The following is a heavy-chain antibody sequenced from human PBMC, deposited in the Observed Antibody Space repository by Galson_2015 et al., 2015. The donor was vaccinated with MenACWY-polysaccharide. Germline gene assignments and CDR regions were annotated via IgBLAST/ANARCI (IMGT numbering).Heavy chain of an antibody. Sequence: SLRLSCAASGFTFSSYWMSWVRQASGKGLEFVANIKKDGSEKYYVDSVKGRFTISRDNAENSLYLQMNSLRAEDTAVYYCARGHYGMDVWGQGTTVTVSS. CDR3: ARGHYGMDV. V-gene: IGHV3-7*01. CDR1: GFTFSSYW. CDR2: IKKDGSEK. J-gene: IGHJ6*02.